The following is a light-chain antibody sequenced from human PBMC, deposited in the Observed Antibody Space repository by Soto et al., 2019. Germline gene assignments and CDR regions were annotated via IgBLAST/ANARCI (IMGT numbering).Light chain of an antibody. V-gene: IGLV2-11*01. Sequence: QSALTQPRSVSGSPGQSVTISCTGTSSDVGGYNYVSWYQQHPGEAPKLMIYDVSKRPSGVPDRFSGSKSGNRASLTISGLQAEDEADYNCCSYAGSYSYVLGTGTKVTVL. CDR3: CSYAGSYSYV. CDR2: DVS. J-gene: IGLJ1*01. CDR1: SSDVGGYNY.